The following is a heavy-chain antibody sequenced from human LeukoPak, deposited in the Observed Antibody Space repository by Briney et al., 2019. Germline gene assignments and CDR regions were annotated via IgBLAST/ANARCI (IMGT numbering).Heavy chain of an antibody. CDR2: INHSGGT. J-gene: IGHJ6*03. CDR1: GGSFSGYY. D-gene: IGHD1-1*01. V-gene: IGHV4-34*01. Sequence: ASETLSLTCAVYGGSFSGYYWSWIRQPPGKGLEWIGEINHSGGTNYNPSLKSRVTISVDTSKNQFSLKLSSVTAADTAVYYCARAIAPRTRVYYYYYYYMDVWGKGTTVTVSS. CDR3: ARAIAPRTRVYYYYYYYMDV.